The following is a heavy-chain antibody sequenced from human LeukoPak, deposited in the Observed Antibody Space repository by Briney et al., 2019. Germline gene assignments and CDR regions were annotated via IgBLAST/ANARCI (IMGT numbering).Heavy chain of an antibody. J-gene: IGHJ6*02. CDR1: GGSFSGYY. V-gene: IGHV4-34*01. CDR2: INHSGGT. D-gene: IGHD3-3*01. CDR3: ARGSFGVVTYYYYGMDV. Sequence: SETLSLTCAVYGGSFSGYYWSWIRQPPGKGLEWIGEINHSGGTNYNPSLKSRVTISVDTSKNQFSLKLSSVTAADTAVYYCARGSFGVVTYYYYGMDVWGQGTTVTVSS.